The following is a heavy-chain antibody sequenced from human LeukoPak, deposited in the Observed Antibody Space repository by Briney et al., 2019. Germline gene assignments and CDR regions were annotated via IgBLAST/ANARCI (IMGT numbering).Heavy chain of an antibody. J-gene: IGHJ5*02. D-gene: IGHD3-10*01. CDR1: GGSVSTSSYC. CDR2: VCYSGST. CDR3: ARGLLSMIRGGSLLGRIDP. V-gene: IGHV4-39*07. Sequence: SETLSLTCTVSGGSVSTSSYCWGWIRQPPGKGLEWIGSVCYSGSTYYSPSLKSRVTISVDTSKTQFSLKLSSVTAADTAVYYCARGLLSMIRGGSLLGRIDPWGQGTLVIVSS.